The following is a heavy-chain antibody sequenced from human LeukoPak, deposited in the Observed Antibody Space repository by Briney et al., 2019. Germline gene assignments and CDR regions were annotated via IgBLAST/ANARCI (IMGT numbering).Heavy chain of an antibody. V-gene: IGHV3-30-3*01. CDR3: ARAYGDFSPFDF. D-gene: IGHD4-17*01. Sequence: PGRSLRLSCVVSGFTVTGYSMHWVRQAPGTGLEWVAVMSYDGTNKYYADSVKGRFTISRDNSKNTLYLQMNNLRAQDTAVYYCARAYGDFSPFDFWGQGTLVTVSS. J-gene: IGHJ4*02. CDR2: MSYDGTNK. CDR1: GFTVTGYS.